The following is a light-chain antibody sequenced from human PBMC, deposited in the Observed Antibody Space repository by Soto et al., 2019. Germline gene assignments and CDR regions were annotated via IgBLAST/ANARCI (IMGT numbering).Light chain of an antibody. CDR1: QSVSSN. J-gene: IGKJ1*01. V-gene: IGKV3-15*01. Sequence: EIVMTQSPATLSVSPGERATLSCRASQSVSSNLAWYQQKPGQAPRLLIYGASTRATGIPARFSGSGSGTEFTLTIGTLESEDFAAYYCQQYNNWPLWTFCQGTNVEIK. CDR2: GAS. CDR3: QQYNNWPLWT.